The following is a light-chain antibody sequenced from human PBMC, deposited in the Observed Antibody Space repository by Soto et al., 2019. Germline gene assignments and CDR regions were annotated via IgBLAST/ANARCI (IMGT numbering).Light chain of an antibody. CDR2: DAS. V-gene: IGKV3-11*01. CDR3: QQSSNWPPWT. CDR1: QSVGSY. J-gene: IGKJ1*01. Sequence: EIVLTQSPATLSLSPGERATLSCRASQSVGSYLAWYQQKPGQAPRLLIYDASNRATGIPARFSGSGSGTDFTLTISSLEPQDFAVYYCQQSSNWPPWTFGQGTKVELK.